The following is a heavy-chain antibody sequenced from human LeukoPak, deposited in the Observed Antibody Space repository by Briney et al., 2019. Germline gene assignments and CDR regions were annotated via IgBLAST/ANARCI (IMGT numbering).Heavy chain of an antibody. CDR2: IYYSGST. Sequence: PETLSLTCTVSGGSISSTSYYWGWIRQPPGKGLEWIGSIYYSGSTYYNPSLKSRVTISVDTSKNQFSLKLSSVTAADTAVYYCARQRITMIPADMDVWGQGTTVTVSS. J-gene: IGHJ6*02. D-gene: IGHD3-22*01. CDR3: ARQRITMIPADMDV. CDR1: GGSISSTSYY. V-gene: IGHV4-39*01.